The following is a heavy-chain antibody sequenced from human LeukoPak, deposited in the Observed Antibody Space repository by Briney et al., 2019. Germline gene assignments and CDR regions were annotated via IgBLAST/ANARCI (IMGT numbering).Heavy chain of an antibody. CDR2: VNLNSGGR. CDR1: AYTFTGNN. V-gene: IGHV1-2*04. J-gene: IGHJ4*02. CDR3: ARDMRPHYYYGSGSYLDY. Sequence: ASVTVSFNASAYTFTGNNKPMQRHGPGQGLELEGLVNLNSGGRNYAQKFQGWVRMTRDTSISTAYMELSRLRSDDTAVYYCARDMRPHYYYGSGSYLDYWGQGTLVAVSS. D-gene: IGHD3-10*01.